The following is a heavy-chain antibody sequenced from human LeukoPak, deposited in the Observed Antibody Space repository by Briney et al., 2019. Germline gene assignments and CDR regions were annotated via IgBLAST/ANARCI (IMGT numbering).Heavy chain of an antibody. CDR3: ARDLTIFGVAFDY. J-gene: IGHJ4*02. CDR1: GFTFSSYA. CDR2: ISYDGGNK. D-gene: IGHD3-3*01. Sequence: SGGSLRLSCAASGFTFSSYAMHWVRQAPGKGLEWVAVISYDGGNKYYADSVKGRFTISRDNSKNTLYLQMNSLRAEDTAVYYCARDLTIFGVAFDYWGQGTLVTVSS. V-gene: IGHV3-30*04.